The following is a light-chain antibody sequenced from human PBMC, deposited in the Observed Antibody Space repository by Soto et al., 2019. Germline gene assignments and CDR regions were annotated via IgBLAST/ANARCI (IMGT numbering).Light chain of an antibody. CDR2: DAS. Sequence: DIQLTQSPLSLSASVGDRVTITCQASQGVGKFLNWFQQKSGEAPKLLIYDASHLESGVPVRFSGSGSGAAFTLTISSLQPEDFATYYCQQYDSPSPTFGGGTKVDMK. CDR3: QQYDSPSPT. V-gene: IGKV1-33*01. J-gene: IGKJ4*01. CDR1: QGVGKF.